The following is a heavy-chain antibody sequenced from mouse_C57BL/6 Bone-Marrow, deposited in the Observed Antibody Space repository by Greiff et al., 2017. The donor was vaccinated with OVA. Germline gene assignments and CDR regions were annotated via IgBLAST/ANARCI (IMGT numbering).Heavy chain of an antibody. J-gene: IGHJ3*01. CDR1: EYEFPSHD. D-gene: IGHD2-1*01. CDR2: INSDGGST. CDR3: ARQGYGNYGSWFAY. Sequence: EVQGVESGGGLVQPGESLKLSCESNEYEFPSHDMSWVRKTPEKRLELVAAINSDGGSTYYPDTMERRFIISRDNTKKTLYLQMSSLRSEDTALYYCARQGYGNYGSWFAYWGQGTLVTVSA. V-gene: IGHV5-2*01.